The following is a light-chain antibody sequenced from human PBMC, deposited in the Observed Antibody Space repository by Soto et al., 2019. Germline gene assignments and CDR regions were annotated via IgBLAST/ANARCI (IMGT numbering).Light chain of an antibody. CDR1: QSVSSSY. CDR2: GAS. Sequence: EIVLTQSPGTLSLSPGDRATLSCRASQSVSSSYLAWYQQKPGQGPRLLIYGASSRATGIPDRFSGSGSGTDFTLTISRLEPEDFAVYYCQQYGSSRAFGQGTKVDIK. V-gene: IGKV3-20*01. CDR3: QQYGSSRA. J-gene: IGKJ1*01.